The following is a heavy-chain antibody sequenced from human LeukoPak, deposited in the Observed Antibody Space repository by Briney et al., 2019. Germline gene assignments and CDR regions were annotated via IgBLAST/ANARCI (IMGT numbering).Heavy chain of an antibody. CDR2: IYYSGST. D-gene: IGHD1/OR15-1a*01. CDR3: ARDQNSDAFDI. CDR1: GGSFSGYY. V-gene: IGHV4-59*01. Sequence: PSETLSLTCAVYGGSFSGYYWSWIRQPPGKGLEWIGYIYYSGSTNYNPSLKSRVTISVDTSKNQFSLKLSSVTAADTAVYYCARDQNSDAFDIWGQGTMVTVSS. J-gene: IGHJ3*02.